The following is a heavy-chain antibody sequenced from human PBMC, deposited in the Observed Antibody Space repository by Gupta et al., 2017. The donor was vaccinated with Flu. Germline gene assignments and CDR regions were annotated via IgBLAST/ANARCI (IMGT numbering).Heavy chain of an antibody. CDR3: AASCSSTRCYISRYNYAMDL. Sequence: VELVESGGGLVQPGRSLRLSCTTSGFTFDDYTMHWVRQTPGKGLEWVSGISWDSDVKDYANSVRGRFAISRDNERNSLYLQMTGLTTEDTALYYCAASCSSTRCYISRYNYAMDLWGQGTAVTVSS. J-gene: IGHJ6*02. V-gene: IGHV3-9*01. D-gene: IGHD2-2*02. CDR2: ISWDSDVK. CDR1: GFTFDDYT.